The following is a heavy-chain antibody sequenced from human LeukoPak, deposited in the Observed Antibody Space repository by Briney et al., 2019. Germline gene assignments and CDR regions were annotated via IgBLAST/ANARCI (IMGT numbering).Heavy chain of an antibody. CDR2: ISGSGGST. J-gene: IGHJ5*02. D-gene: IGHD4-17*01. V-gene: IGHV3-23*01. Sequence: PGGSLRLSCAASGFTFSSYALAWVRQAPGKGLERVSTISGSGGSTYYADSVKGRFTISRDNSKRSLYLQMNSLRAEDTAVYYCANRVGGVTRGAPWGQGTLVTVSS. CDR1: GFTFSSYA. CDR3: ANRVGGVTRGAP.